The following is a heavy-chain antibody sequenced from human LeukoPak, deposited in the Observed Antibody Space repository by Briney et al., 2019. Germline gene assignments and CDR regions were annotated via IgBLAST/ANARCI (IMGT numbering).Heavy chain of an antibody. D-gene: IGHD3-10*01. CDR2: IYSGGST. J-gene: IGHJ6*03. Sequence: GGSLRLSCAASEFSVGSNYMTWVRQAPGKGLEWVSLIYSGGSTYYADSVKGRFTISRDNAKNSLYLQMNSLRAEDTAVYYCARDLEYYYGSGSYYNYMDVWGKGTTVTVSS. V-gene: IGHV3-66*01. CDR3: ARDLEYYYGSGSYYNYMDV. CDR1: EFSVGSNY.